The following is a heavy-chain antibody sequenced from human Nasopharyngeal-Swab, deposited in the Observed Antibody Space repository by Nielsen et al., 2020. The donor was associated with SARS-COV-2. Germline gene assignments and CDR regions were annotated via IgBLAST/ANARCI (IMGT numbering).Heavy chain of an antibody. J-gene: IGHJ5*02. CDR3: ARERRLGYCSGGSCYYAWFDP. Sequence: ASAKVSCKASGYTFTSYAMNWARQAPGQGLEWMGWINTNTGNPTYAQGFTGRFVFSLDTSVSTAYLQISSLKAEDTAVYYCARERRLGYCSGGSCYYAWFDPWGQGTLVTVSS. D-gene: IGHD2-15*01. V-gene: IGHV7-4-1*02. CDR2: INTNTGNP. CDR1: GYTFTSYA.